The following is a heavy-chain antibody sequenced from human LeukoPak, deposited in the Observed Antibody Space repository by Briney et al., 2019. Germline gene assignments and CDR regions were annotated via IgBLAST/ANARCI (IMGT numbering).Heavy chain of an antibody. CDR3: ARERLGTRTAAGLDY. V-gene: IGHV1-18*01. Sequence: ASVKVSCKASGYTFNTYGISWVRQAPGQGLEWMGWISAYNGNTNYAQKVQGRVSMTTDTSTSTAYMELRSLRSDDTAVYFCARERLGTRTAAGLDYWGHGTLVTVSS. D-gene: IGHD6-25*01. CDR1: GYTFNTYG. J-gene: IGHJ4*01. CDR2: ISAYNGNT.